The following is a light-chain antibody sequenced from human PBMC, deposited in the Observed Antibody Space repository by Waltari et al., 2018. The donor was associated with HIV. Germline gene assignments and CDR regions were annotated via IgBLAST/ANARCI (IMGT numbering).Light chain of an antibody. J-gene: IGKJ1*01. CDR3: HQYNNWPRT. CDR1: QIIGSD. V-gene: IGKV3-15*01. Sequence: EIVLPQSPATLSVSPGERATLSCRPSQIIGSDFTWFQQKPGQAPRLLIYGASIRATTVPVRFSGSGSGTEFTLTISSLQSEDFAVYYCHQYNNWPRTFGQGTKVEIK. CDR2: GAS.